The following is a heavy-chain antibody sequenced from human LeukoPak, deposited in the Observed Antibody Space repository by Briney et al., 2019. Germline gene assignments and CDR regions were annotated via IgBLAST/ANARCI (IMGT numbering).Heavy chain of an antibody. V-gene: IGHV4-4*07. CDR2: IYTSGST. Sequence: SETLSLTCTVSGGSISSYYWSWIRQPAGKGLEWIGRIYTSGSTNYNPSLKSRVTMSVDTSKNQFSLKLSSVTAADTAVYYCGGTHHHPSPKGPVPLFVDTAKDQFPPEVNSVTPGGQAVYYCAEGRDDFWGGPPGIDPWGQGTLVHVSS. D-gene: IGHD3-10*01. CDR3: GGTHHHPSPKGPVPLFVDTAKDQFPPEVNSVTPGGQAVYYCAEGRDDFWGGPPGIDP. J-gene: IGHJ5*02. CDR1: GGSISSYY.